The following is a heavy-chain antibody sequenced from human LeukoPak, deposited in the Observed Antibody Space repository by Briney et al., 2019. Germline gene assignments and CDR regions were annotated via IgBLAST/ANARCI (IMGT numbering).Heavy chain of an antibody. V-gene: IGHV3-21*01. CDR2: ISSSSSYI. CDR3: ARVVEMATNPPDY. D-gene: IGHD5-24*01. CDR1: GFTFSSCS. Sequence: GGSLRLSCAASGFTFSSCSMNWVHQAPGKGLEWVSSISSSSSYIYYADSVKGRFTISRDNAKNSLYLQMNSLRAEDTAVYYCARVVEMATNPPDYWGQGTLVTVSS. J-gene: IGHJ4*02.